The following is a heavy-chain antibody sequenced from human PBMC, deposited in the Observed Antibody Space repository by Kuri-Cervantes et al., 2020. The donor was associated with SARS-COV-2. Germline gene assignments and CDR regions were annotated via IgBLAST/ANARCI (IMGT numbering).Heavy chain of an antibody. CDR3: VRDDIFAFDI. CDR2: ISRGGSSV. D-gene: IGHD2-15*01. CDR1: GFTVSSNY. J-gene: IGHJ3*02. V-gene: IGHV3-48*01. Sequence: GESLKISCAASGFTVSSNYMSWVRQAPGKGLEWVSWISRGGSSVYYVDSVKGRFTISRDDGKNSVFLQMDGLRAEDAALYYCVRDDIFAFDIWGQGTMVTVSS.